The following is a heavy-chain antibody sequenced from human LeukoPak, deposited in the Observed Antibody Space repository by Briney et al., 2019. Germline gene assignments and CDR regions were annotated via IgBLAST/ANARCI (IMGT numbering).Heavy chain of an antibody. Sequence: ASLKVSCKASGYTFTSYYMHWVRQAPGQGLEWMGIINPSGGSTSYAQKFQGRVTMTRDTSTSTVYMELSSLRSEDTAVYYCARDREIQLWRDYYYSGMDVWGQGTTVTVSS. D-gene: IGHD5-18*01. J-gene: IGHJ6*02. CDR2: INPSGGST. CDR1: GYTFTSYY. V-gene: IGHV1-46*01. CDR3: ARDREIQLWRDYYYSGMDV.